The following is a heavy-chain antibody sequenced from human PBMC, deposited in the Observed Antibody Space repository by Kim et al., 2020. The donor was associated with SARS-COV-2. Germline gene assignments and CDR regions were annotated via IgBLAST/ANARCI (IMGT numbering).Heavy chain of an antibody. CDR3: ARHSKSASVKVADFDF. CDR2: IYPDDFDT. CDR1: GYSFTNYW. D-gene: IGHD2-8*01. V-gene: IGHV5-51*01. J-gene: IGHJ4*02. Sequence: GESLKISCKASGYSFTNYWIVWVRQKPGKGLEWMGTIYPDDFDTRYSPSFEGQVTIPADKSHTTAYLQWTNVKASDTAMYFCARHSKSASVKVADFDFWGKDPRHPVSS.